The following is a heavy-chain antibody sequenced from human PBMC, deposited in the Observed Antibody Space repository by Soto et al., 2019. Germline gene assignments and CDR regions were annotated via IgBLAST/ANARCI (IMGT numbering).Heavy chain of an antibody. CDR3: XXXXXXXXXSDYYGMDV. CDR1: GGTFSSYA. CDR2: IIPIFGTA. J-gene: IGHJ6*02. V-gene: IGHV1-69*01. Sequence: QVQLVQSGAEVKKPGSSVKVSCKASGGTFSSYAISWVRQAPGQGLEWMGGIIPIFGTANYAQKFQGRVTITADESTSTAYXXXXXXXXXXXXXXXXXXXXXXXXXSDYYGMDVWGQGTTVTVSS.